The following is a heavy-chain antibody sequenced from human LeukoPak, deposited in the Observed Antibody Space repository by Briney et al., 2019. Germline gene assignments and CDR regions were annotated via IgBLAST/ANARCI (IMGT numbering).Heavy chain of an antibody. CDR3: AAGTYSYGYGYYFDY. V-gene: IGHV4-34*01. CDR2: INHSGST. Sequence: SETLSLTCAVYGGSFSGYYWSWIRQPPGKGLEWIGEINHSGSTNYNPSLKSRVTISVDTSKNQFSLKLSSVTDADTAVYYCAAGTYSYGYGYYFDYWGQGTLVTVSS. J-gene: IGHJ4*02. D-gene: IGHD5-18*01. CDR1: GGSFSGYY.